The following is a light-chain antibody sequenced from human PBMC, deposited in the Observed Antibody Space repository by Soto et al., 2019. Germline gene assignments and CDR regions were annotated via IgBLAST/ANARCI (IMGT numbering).Light chain of an antibody. V-gene: IGLV2-11*01. CDR3: CALGSGYTMI. J-gene: IGLJ2*01. Sequence: QSALTQPRSVSGSPGQSVTISCTGTSSDVGGYKYVSWYRQHPDNAPKLIIYNVNERPSGVPDRFSGSKSGTTASLKISGRQAEDEADYCCALGSGYTMIFGGGTKLAVL. CDR2: NVN. CDR1: SSDVGGYKY.